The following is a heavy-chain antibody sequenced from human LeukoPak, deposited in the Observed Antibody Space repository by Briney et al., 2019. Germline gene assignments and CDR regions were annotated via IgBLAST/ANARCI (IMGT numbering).Heavy chain of an antibody. CDR3: ARVGYSGYDSRPVFNY. D-gene: IGHD5-12*01. J-gene: IGHJ4*02. Sequence: ASVKVSCKASGYTFTNYALHWVRQAPGQRLEWMGWINTGNGNTKYSQKFQGRVTITRATSASTAYMELSSLRSEDTAVYYCARVGYSGYDSRPVFNYWGQGTLVTVSS. CDR2: INTGNGNT. V-gene: IGHV1-3*04. CDR1: GYTFTNYA.